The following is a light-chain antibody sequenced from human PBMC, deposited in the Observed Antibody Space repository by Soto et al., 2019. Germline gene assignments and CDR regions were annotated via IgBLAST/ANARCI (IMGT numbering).Light chain of an antibody. V-gene: IGKV3-11*01. CDR1: QSISSD. Sequence: EIVMTQSPATLSVSPGERATLSCRASQSISSDVAWYQQKPGQAPRLLIYGASTRATGIPARFSGSGSGTDFTLTISSLEPEDFAVYYCQQRSNWPPITFGQGTRLEI. J-gene: IGKJ5*01. CDR2: GAS. CDR3: QQRSNWPPIT.